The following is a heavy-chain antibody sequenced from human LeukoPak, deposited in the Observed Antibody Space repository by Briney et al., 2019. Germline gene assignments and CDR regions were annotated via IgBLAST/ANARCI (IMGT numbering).Heavy chain of an antibody. CDR1: GGTFSSYA. CDR3: AGSIVVVPAAMEGFDY. D-gene: IGHD2-2*01. Sequence: SVKVSCKASGGTFSSYAISWVRQAPGQGLEWMGGIIPILGIAHYAQKFQGRVTITADTSTSTAYMELSSLRSEVMVVYCCAGSIVVVPAAMEGFDYWGQGPLVTVSS. CDR2: IIPILGIA. J-gene: IGHJ4*02. V-gene: IGHV1-69*10.